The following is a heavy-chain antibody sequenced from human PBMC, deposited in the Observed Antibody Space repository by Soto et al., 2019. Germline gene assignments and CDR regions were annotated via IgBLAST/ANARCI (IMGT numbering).Heavy chain of an antibody. D-gene: IGHD5-18*01. CDR2: INPSGGST. CDR1: GYTFTSYY. V-gene: IGHV1-46*01. J-gene: IGHJ4*02. CDR3: ARYGGIQLWSDY. Sequence: QVQLVQSGAEVKKPGASVKVSCKASGYTFTSYYMHWVRQAPGQGLEWMGIINPSGGSTSYAQKFQGRVTITRDTSTSTGYMELSSLRSEDTAVYYCARYGGIQLWSDYWGQGTLVTVSS.